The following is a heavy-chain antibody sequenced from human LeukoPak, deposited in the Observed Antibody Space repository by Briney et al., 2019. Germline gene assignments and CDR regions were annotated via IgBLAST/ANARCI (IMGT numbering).Heavy chain of an antibody. D-gene: IGHD2-2*01. J-gene: IGHJ4*02. CDR2: ISGSGDTT. CDR3: ARTPQKHCSSTTCYPDY. V-gene: IGHV3-23*01. Sequence: GGSLRLSCVASGFTFSSYAMSWVRLAPGKGLEWVSTISGSGDTTYYVDSVRGRFTVSRDNPKNTLYLQMNSLRAENTAVYYCARTPQKHCSSTTCYPDYWGQGTLVTVSS. CDR1: GFTFSSYA.